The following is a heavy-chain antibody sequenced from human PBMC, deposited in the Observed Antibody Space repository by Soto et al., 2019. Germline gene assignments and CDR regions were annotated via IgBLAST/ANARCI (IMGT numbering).Heavy chain of an antibody. Sequence: EVQLLESGGGLVQPGGSLRLSCAASGFNFSSYAMTWVRQAPGKGLEWVSAIRLSGDGTYYADSVKGRFTISRDNSKNTLKLQLTSLRAADTALSCRANPVQVGPGYYDGMDVWGQGTTVTVSS. CDR3: ANPVQVGPGYYDGMDV. CDR1: GFNFSSYA. CDR2: IRLSGDGT. D-gene: IGHD3-10*01. V-gene: IGHV3-23*01. J-gene: IGHJ6*02.